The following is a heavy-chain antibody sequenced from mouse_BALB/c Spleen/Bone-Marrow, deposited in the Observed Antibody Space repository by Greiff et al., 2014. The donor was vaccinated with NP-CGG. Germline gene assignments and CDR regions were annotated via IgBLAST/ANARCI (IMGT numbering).Heavy chain of an antibody. CDR2: IRSKSNNYAT. Sequence: EVQLQQSGGGLVQPKGSLKLSCAASGFTFNTYAMNWVRQAPGKGLEWVARIRSKSNNYATYYADSVKDRFTISRDDSQSMLYLQMNNLKTEDTAMYYCVRSEDGWFAYWGQGTLVTVSA. CDR1: GFTFNTYA. D-gene: IGHD2-3*01. CDR3: VRSEDGWFAY. V-gene: IGHV10-1*02. J-gene: IGHJ3*01.